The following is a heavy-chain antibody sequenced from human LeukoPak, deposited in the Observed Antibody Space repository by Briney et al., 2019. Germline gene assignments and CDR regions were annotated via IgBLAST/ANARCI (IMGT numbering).Heavy chain of an antibody. CDR3: ARVGDSGSSFDY. J-gene: IGHJ4*02. V-gene: IGHV4-59*01. D-gene: IGHD3-10*01. CDR1: GASIRSSY. Sequence: SETLSLTCTVSGASIRSSYWSWVRQPPGKGLEWIGYIYYTGGTNYNPSLKSRVTISVDTSKNLFSLRLTYLTAADTAVYYCARVGDSGSSFDYWGQGTQVTVSS. CDR2: IYYTGGT.